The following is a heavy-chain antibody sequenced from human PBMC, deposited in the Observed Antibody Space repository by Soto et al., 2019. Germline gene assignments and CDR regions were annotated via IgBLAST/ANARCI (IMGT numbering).Heavy chain of an antibody. V-gene: IGHV1-3*01. CDR1: GYTFTSYA. CDR2: INAGNGNT. CDR3: ARSIVVVTAPDY. D-gene: IGHD2-21*02. J-gene: IGHJ4*02. Sequence: ASVKVSCKASGYTFTSYAMHWVRQAPGQRLEWMGWINAGNGNTKYSQKFQGRVTITRDTSASTAYMELSSLRSEDTAVYYCARSIVVVTAPDYRGPGTLVTVSS.